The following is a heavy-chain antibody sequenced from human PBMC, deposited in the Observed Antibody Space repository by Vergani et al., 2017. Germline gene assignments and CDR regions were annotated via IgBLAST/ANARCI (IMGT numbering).Heavy chain of an antibody. J-gene: IGHJ5*02. CDR1: GGSMSGYS. CDR3: ASDTHSGQRADR. Sequence: QVRLQESGPGLVKPSETLSLTCSVSGGSMSGYSWSWIRQPPGKELEWIGYMYHSGSTNYNPSLETRVTISGDTSKNQFSLTLTSVTAADTAVYYCASDTHSGQRADRWGQGILVTVTS. D-gene: IGHD6-19*01. V-gene: IGHV4-59*01. CDR2: MYHSGST.